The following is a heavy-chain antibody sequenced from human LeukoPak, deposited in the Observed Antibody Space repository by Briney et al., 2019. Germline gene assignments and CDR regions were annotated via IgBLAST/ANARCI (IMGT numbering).Heavy chain of an antibody. Sequence: ASVKVSCKASGYTFTSYDINWVRQATGQGLEWMGWMNPNSGNTGYAQKFQGRVTMTRDKSIGTAYMELSRLTSDDTAVYYCARNIWFGESADAFDIWGQGTMVTVSS. D-gene: IGHD3-10*01. J-gene: IGHJ3*02. V-gene: IGHV1-8*02. CDR1: GYTFTSYD. CDR2: MNPNSGNT. CDR3: ARNIWFGESADAFDI.